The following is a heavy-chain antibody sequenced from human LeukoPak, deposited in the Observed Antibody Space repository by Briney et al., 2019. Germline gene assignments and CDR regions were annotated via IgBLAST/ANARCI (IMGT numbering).Heavy chain of an antibody. V-gene: IGHV3-21*01. CDR1: GFTFSSYT. J-gene: IGHJ6*03. Sequence: GGSLRLSCAASGFTFSSYTIHWVRQAPGKGLEWVSSISAVSTYIYYADSVKGRFTISRDNVEKAAYLELSGLTAHDTAIYYCARGGIAGRPVYYYYMDVWGKGTTVTGSS. D-gene: IGHD6-6*01. CDR3: ARGGIAGRPVYYYYMDV. CDR2: ISAVSTYI.